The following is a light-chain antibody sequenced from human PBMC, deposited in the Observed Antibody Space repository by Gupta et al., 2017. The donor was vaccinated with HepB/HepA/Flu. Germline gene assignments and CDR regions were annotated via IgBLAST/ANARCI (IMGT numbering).Light chain of an antibody. CDR1: QSVSSSY. V-gene: IGKV3-20*01. J-gene: IGKJ2*01. CDR2: GAS. CDR3: QQYGSSPYT. Sequence: VLTHSPGTLSLSPGERATLSCRASQSVSSSYLAWYQQKPGQAPRLLIYGASSRATGIPDRFSGSGSGTDFTLTISRLEPEDFAVYYCQQYGSSPYTFGQGTXLEIK.